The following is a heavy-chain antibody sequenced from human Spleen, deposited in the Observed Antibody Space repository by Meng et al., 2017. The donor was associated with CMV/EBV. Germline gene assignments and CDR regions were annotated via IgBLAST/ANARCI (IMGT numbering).Heavy chain of an antibody. J-gene: IGHJ5*02. Sequence: SETLSLTCTVSGGSISSYYWSWIRQPPGKGLEWIGYIYYSGSTNYNPSLKSRVTISVDTSKNQFSLKLSSVTAADTAVYYCARYIVVVPDARANWFDPWGQGVLVTVSS. CDR1: GGSISSYY. D-gene: IGHD2-2*01. CDR3: ARYIVVVPDARANWFDP. V-gene: IGHV4-59*01. CDR2: IYYSGST.